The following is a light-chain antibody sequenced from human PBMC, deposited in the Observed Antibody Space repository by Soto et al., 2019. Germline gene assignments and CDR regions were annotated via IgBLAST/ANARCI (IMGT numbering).Light chain of an antibody. CDR2: DAS. V-gene: IGKV3-11*01. CDR1: QSVGSY. Sequence: EIVLTQSPATLSLSRGERATLSCRASQSVGSYLAWYQQKPGQAPRLLIYDASSRATGIPARFSGSGSGTDFTLTISSLEPEDFAVYYCQQRSNWPVTFGQGTKV. J-gene: IGKJ1*01. CDR3: QQRSNWPVT.